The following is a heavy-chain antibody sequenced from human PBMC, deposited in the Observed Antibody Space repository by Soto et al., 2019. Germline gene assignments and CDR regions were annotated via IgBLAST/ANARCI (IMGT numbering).Heavy chain of an antibody. CDR2: LGAARAP. J-gene: IGHJ6*02. V-gene: IGHV3-13*05. Sequence: EVQLVESGGGSVQPGESLRLSCAASGFSFRDYDMHWVRQRKGKGLEWVSALGAARAPYYVGSVKGRFSVSRDNAQNSLFLQMNNLRVDDTAVYFCARAYLGRLPRRADYYYAMAVWGRGTTVTVSS. D-gene: IGHD1-26*01. CDR1: GFSFRDYD. CDR3: ARAYLGRLPRRADYYYAMAV.